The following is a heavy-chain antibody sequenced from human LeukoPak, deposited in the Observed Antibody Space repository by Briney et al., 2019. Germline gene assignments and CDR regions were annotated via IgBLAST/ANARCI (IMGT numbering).Heavy chain of an antibody. J-gene: IGHJ6*02. CDR2: IYSGGST. V-gene: IGHV3-53*01. D-gene: IGHD1-14*01. CDR3: ARDNRLDYYYGMDV. Sequence: GGSLRLSCAASGFTFSTHAMSWVRQAPGKGLEWVSVIYSGGSTYYADSVKGRFTISRDNSKNTLYLQMNSLRAEDTAVYYCARDNRLDYYYGMDVWGQGTTVTVSS. CDR1: GFTFSTHA.